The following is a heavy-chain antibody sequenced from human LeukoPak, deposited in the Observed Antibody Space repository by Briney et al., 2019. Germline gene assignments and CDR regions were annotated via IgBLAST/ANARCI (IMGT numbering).Heavy chain of an antibody. D-gene: IGHD6-19*01. V-gene: IGHV1-69*01. CDR3: AREAVAGDNWFDP. Sequence: SVKVSCKASGVTFSSYAISWVRQAPGQGLEWMGGIIPIFGTANYAQKFQGRVTITADESTSTAYMELSSLRSEDTAVYYCAREAVAGDNWFDPWGQGTLVTVSS. J-gene: IGHJ5*02. CDR1: GVTFSSYA. CDR2: IIPIFGTA.